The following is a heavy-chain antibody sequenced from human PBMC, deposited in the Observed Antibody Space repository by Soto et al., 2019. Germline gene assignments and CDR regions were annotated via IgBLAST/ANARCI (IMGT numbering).Heavy chain of an antibody. V-gene: IGHV4-31*03. Sequence: QVQLQESGPGLVKPSQTLSLTCTVSGGSISSGGYYWSWIRQHPGKGLEWIGYIYYSGSTYYNPSLKSRVTISVDTSKNQFSLKLSSVTAADTAVYYCASASSLGYYDYVWGTDHGAFDIWGQGTMVTVSS. CDR3: ASASSLGYYDYVWGTDHGAFDI. CDR1: GGSISSGGYY. CDR2: IYYSGST. D-gene: IGHD3-16*01. J-gene: IGHJ3*02.